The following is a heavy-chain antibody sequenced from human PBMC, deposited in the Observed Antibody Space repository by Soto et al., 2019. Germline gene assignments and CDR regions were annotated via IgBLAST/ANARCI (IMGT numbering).Heavy chain of an antibody. Sequence: QVQLVESGGGVVQPGRSLRLSCAASGFTFSSYGMHWVRQAPGKGLEWVAVIWYDGSNKYYADSVKGRFTISRDNSKNTLYLQMNSLRAEDTAVYYCARDPEHYGDYVEWFDPWGQGTLVTVSS. D-gene: IGHD4-17*01. V-gene: IGHV3-33*01. CDR2: IWYDGSNK. CDR3: ARDPEHYGDYVEWFDP. J-gene: IGHJ5*02. CDR1: GFTFSSYG.